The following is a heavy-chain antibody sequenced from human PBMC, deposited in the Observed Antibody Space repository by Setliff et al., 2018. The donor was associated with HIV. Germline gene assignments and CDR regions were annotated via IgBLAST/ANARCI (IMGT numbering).Heavy chain of an antibody. CDR3: ARGLTSRRGNWFDP. D-gene: IGHD3-10*01. CDR2: IYIYNSGST. J-gene: IGHJ5*02. Sequence: KPSETLSLTCSVSGGSFSGYYWSWIRQPPGKGLEWIGYIYIYNSGSTNYNPSLTSRVTISVDTSRNQFSLKLTSVTAADTAIYYCARGLTSRRGNWFDPWGQGTLVTVSS. V-gene: IGHV4-59*01. CDR1: GGSFSGYY.